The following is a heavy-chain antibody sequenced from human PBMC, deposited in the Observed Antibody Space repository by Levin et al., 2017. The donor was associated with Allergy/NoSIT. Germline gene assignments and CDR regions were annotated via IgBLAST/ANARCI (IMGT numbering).Heavy chain of an antibody. CDR3: AGVPVAVLGPTSWFDP. CDR1: GDSFSGRNW. CDR2: IFHNGST. D-gene: IGHD1-26*01. Sequence: AGGSLRLSCTVSGDSFSGRNWWSWVRQPPGKGLEWIGEIFHNGSTSYNPSLKSRVTISEDKSKNQFSLRLRSVTAAATAVYYCAGVPVAVLGPTSWFDPWGQGTLVTVSS. V-gene: IGHV4-4*02. J-gene: IGHJ5*02.